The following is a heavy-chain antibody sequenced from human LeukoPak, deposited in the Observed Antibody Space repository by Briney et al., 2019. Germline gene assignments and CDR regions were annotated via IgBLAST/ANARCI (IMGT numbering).Heavy chain of an antibody. CDR3: ARDYYDSRGEAFDI. Sequence: SETLSHTCTVSGDSIGSHYWSWIRQPPGKGLEWIGYIFYVGSTNYNPSLKSRVTISVDTSKNQFSLKLNSVTAADTAVYYCARDYYDSRGEAFDIWGQGTMVTVSS. V-gene: IGHV4-59*11. CDR1: GDSIGSHY. D-gene: IGHD3-22*01. CDR2: IFYVGST. J-gene: IGHJ3*02.